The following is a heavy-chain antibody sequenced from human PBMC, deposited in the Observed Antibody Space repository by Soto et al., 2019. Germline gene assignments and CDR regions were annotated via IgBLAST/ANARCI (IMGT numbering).Heavy chain of an antibody. CDR3: AKSVYNWNDGFLDY. Sequence: QVQLVESGGGVVQPGRSLRLSCAASGFTFSTYGMHWVRQAPGKGLEWVAVISYDGNNKYYADSVKGRFTISRDNSKNTLYLQMSSLRAEDTAVYYCAKSVYNWNDGFLDYWGQGTLVTVSS. D-gene: IGHD1-1*01. J-gene: IGHJ4*02. CDR1: GFTFSTYG. V-gene: IGHV3-30*18. CDR2: ISYDGNNK.